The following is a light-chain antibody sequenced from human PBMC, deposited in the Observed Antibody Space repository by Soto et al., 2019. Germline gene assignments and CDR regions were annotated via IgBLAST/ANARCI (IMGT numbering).Light chain of an antibody. J-gene: IGKJ3*01. CDR1: QSLTSR. V-gene: IGKV1-5*03. CDR2: KTS. Sequence: DIQMTQSPSTLSASVGDRVTITCRASQSLTSRLAWYQQRPGKAPKLLIYKTSTLQSGVPSRFSGSGSGTEFTLTISSLQPDDVATYYCQQFKSYPFTFGPGTKVDIK. CDR3: QQFKSYPFT.